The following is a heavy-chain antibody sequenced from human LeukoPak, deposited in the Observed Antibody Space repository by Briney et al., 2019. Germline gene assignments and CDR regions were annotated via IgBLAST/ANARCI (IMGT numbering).Heavy chain of an antibody. J-gene: IGHJ6*02. CDR1: GLSISDNY. CDR2: IHSGGNI. V-gene: IGHV3-53*01. CDR3: ARDRGYAMDV. D-gene: IGHD1-1*01. Sequence: GGSLRLSCAASGLSISDNYMSWVRQAPGKGLEWVSIIHSGGNIYYADSVKGRFTISRDNSKNTRYLQMNSLRAEDTAVYYCARDRGYAMDVWGQGTTVTVSS.